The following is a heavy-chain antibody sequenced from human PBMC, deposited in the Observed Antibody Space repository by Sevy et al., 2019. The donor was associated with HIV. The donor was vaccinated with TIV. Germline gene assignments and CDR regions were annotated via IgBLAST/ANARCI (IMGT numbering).Heavy chain of an antibody. CDR3: AIEGTHRRRDY. CDR2: ISASGDHT. V-gene: IGHV3-23*01. Sequence: GGSLRLSCAASGFTFSSQAMSWVRQSPGKGQKWVSIISASGDHTYYADSVKGRVTISRENSKNTLYLQMNGLTAEDTAVYYCAIEGTHRRRDYGGRGTLVTVSS. J-gene: IGHJ4*02. CDR1: GFTFSSQA.